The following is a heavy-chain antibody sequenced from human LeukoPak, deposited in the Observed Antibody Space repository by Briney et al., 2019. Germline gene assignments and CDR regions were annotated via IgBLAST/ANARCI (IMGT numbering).Heavy chain of an antibody. CDR3: ARGGLFKYFFDY. Sequence: GSLRLSCAASGFTFSSYWMHWVRQTPGKGLVWVSRINTDESKINHADSVKGRFTISRDNAKNMLYLQMNSLRAEDTAVYYCARGGLFKYFFDYWGQGTPATVSS. CDR1: GFTFSSYW. D-gene: IGHD2-15*01. CDR2: INTDESKI. V-gene: IGHV3-74*01. J-gene: IGHJ4*02.